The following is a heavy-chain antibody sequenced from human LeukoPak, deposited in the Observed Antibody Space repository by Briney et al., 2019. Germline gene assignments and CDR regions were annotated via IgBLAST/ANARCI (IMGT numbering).Heavy chain of an antibody. D-gene: IGHD2-15*01. CDR3: ARKYCSGGSCQINNWFDP. V-gene: IGHV1-69*13. Sequence: SVKVSCKASGGSFSSYAISWVRQAPGQGLEWMGGIIPIFGTANYAQKFQGRVTITADESTSTAYMELSSLRSEDTAVYYCARKYCSGGSCQINNWFDPWGQGTLVTVSS. CDR2: IIPIFGTA. J-gene: IGHJ5*02. CDR1: GGSFSSYA.